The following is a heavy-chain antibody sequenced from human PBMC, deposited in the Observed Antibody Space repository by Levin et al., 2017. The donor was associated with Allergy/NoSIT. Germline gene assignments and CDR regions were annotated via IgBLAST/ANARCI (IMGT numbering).Heavy chain of an antibody. J-gene: IGHJ4*02. V-gene: IGHV3-30*04. Sequence: HPGGSLRLSCAASGFNFRAYAMHWVRQAPGKGLEWLAIISFDGTNKYSADSVKGRFTVSRDNSNNTLHLEMHGLRTTDTAVYYCARDGALDTEGSSFDYWGRGTQVTVSS. CDR1: GFNFRAYA. D-gene: IGHD1-1*01. CDR3: ARDGALDTEGSSFDY. CDR2: ISFDGTNK.